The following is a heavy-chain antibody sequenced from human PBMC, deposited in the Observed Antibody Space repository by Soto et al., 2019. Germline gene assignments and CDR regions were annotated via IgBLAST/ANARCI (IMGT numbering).Heavy chain of an antibody. V-gene: IGHV3-30*18. CDR3: ANDCGVYDGSGDFSDDFDY. J-gene: IGHJ4*02. Sequence: VQLVQSGGGVVQPGRSLRLSCVASGFTFSADGMHWVRQAPGKGLEWVSAISSDGNKKDYGDSVKGRFTISRDNSKNTLYLQLTRLRCEDRAIYYCANDCGVYDGSGDFSDDFDYWGQGTLVTVSS. D-gene: IGHD3-22*01. CDR2: ISSDGNKK. CDR1: GFTFSADG.